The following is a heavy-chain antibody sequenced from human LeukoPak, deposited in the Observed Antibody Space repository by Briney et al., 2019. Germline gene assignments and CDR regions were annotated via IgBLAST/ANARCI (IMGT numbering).Heavy chain of an antibody. D-gene: IGHD4-23*01. V-gene: IGHV4-59*02. J-gene: IGHJ1*01. CDR2: IYNSGTT. Sequence: SETLSLTCTVSGGSVSTHYWSWIRQPPGKGLEWIGYIYNSGTTKYNPSLKNRVTISVDTSKNQFSLKLSSVSAADTAVYYCSTDYGGKEHWGQGALVTVSS. CDR1: GGSVSTHY. CDR3: STDYGGKEH.